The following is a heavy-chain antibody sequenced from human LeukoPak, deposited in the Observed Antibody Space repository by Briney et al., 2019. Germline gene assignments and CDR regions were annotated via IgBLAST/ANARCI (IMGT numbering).Heavy chain of an antibody. Sequence: SETLSLTCTVSGGSISSSSYYWGWIRQPPGKGLEWIGEINHSGSTNYNPSLKSRVTISVDTSKNQFSLKLSSVTAADTAVYYCASGYTQLTSSDAFDIWGQGTMVTVSS. CDR3: ASGYTQLTSSDAFDI. CDR2: INHSGST. CDR1: GGSISSSSYY. V-gene: IGHV4-39*07. J-gene: IGHJ3*02. D-gene: IGHD3-16*02.